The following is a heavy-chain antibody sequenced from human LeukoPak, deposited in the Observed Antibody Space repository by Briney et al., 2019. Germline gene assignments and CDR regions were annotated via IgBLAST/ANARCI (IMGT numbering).Heavy chain of an antibody. J-gene: IGHJ4*02. Sequence: GGSLRLSCAASGFTFSNYWMHWVRQAPGKGLVWVSRINSDGSTTNYADSVRGRFTISRDNAKNTLYLQMNSLRAEDTAVYYCARDLGITMSHDYWGQGTLVTVSS. D-gene: IGHD3-10*02. CDR2: INSDGSTT. CDR3: ARDLGITMSHDY. CDR1: GFTFSNYW. V-gene: IGHV3-74*01.